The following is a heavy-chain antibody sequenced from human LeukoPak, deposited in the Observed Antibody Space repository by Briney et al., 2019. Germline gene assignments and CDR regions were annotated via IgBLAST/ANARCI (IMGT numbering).Heavy chain of an antibody. D-gene: IGHD6-13*01. V-gene: IGHV1-2*02. CDR2: INPNSGGT. J-gene: IGHJ6*04. CDR3: ATAAGTSFGLYYYYYYGMDV. CDR1: GYTFTGYY. Sequence: GASVKVSCKASGYTFTGYYMHWVRQAPGQGLEWMGWINPNSGGTNYAQKFQGRVTMTRDTSISTAYMELSRLRSDDTAVYYCATAAGTSFGLYYYYYYGMDVWGKGTTVTVSS.